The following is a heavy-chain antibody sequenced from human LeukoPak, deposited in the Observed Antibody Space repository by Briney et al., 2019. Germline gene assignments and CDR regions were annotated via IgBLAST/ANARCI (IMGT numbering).Heavy chain of an antibody. CDR2: IYNSGST. Sequence: PSETLSLTCAVHGGSFSGYYWSWIRQPPGKGLEWIGYIYNSGSTNHNPSLKSRVTISLDTSKNQFSLKLSSVTAADTAVYYCARAPTTVVTPYYFDYWGQGTLVTVSS. J-gene: IGHJ4*02. D-gene: IGHD4-23*01. V-gene: IGHV4-59*01. CDR3: ARAPTTVVTPYYFDY. CDR1: GGSFSGYY.